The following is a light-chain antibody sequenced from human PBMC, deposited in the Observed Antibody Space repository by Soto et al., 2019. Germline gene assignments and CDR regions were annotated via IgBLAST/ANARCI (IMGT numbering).Light chain of an antibody. CDR1: SSNFGAGFH. CDR2: DIT. V-gene: IGLV1-40*01. J-gene: IGLJ1*01. CDR3: QSYDRGLSGYV. Sequence: QSVLTQPPSASGTPGHRVTLSCSGSSSNFGAGFHVHWYQQLPGAAPKLLIYDITNRPSGVPDRFSGSRSGTSASLAITGLQAEDEAVYYCQSYDRGLSGYVFGTGTKVTVL.